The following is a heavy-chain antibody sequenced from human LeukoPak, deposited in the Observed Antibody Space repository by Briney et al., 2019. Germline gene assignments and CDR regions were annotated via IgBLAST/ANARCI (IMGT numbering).Heavy chain of an antibody. Sequence: PGGSLRLSCAASGFTFSSYGMHWVRQAPGKGLEWVAVIWYDGSNKYYADSVKGRFTISRDNSKNTLYLQMNSLRAEDTAVYYCAREGNTYYDFWSGYPDAFDIWGQGTMVTVSS. CDR2: IWYDGSNK. V-gene: IGHV3-33*01. J-gene: IGHJ3*02. D-gene: IGHD3-3*01. CDR3: AREGNTYYDFWSGYPDAFDI. CDR1: GFTFSSYG.